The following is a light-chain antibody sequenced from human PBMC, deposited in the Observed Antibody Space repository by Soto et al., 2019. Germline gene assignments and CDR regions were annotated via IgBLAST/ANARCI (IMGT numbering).Light chain of an antibody. CDR1: SSNVGSYKL. Sequence: QSALTQPASVSGSPGQSITISCTGTSSNVGSYKLVSRYQQHPGKAPKLMIFEVNKQPSGVSNRFSGSKSGNTASLTISGLKVEDEADYYCCSSGGSPTYVFGTGTKLTVL. V-gene: IGLV2-23*02. CDR3: CSSGGSPTYV. CDR2: EVN. J-gene: IGLJ1*01.